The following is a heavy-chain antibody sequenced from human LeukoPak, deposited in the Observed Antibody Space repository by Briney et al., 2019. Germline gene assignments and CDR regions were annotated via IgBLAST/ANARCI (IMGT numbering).Heavy chain of an antibody. CDR3: ARGGMGIQLWSFDY. CDR1: GYTFTSYY. J-gene: IGHJ4*02. D-gene: IGHD5-18*01. V-gene: IGHV1-46*01. CDR2: INPSGGST. Sequence: ASVKVSCKASGYTFTSYYMHWVRQAPGQGLEWMAIINPSGGSTSNAQNFQGRVTVTRDTSTCTIYMELSSLRSEDTAVYFCARGGMGIQLWSFDYWGQGTLVTVSS.